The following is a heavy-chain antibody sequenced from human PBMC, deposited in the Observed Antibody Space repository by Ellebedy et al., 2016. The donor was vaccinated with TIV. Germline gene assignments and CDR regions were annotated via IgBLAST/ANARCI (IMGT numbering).Heavy chain of an antibody. CDR1: GLTFRSYA. V-gene: IGHV3-23*01. Sequence: GGSLRLSCAASGLTFRSYAMSWLRQAPGKVLEWVSAIGGTSDYTYYTDSVKGRFTISRDNSKNMLYLQMNSLRAEDTAVYYCVKEGSGSYADHWGQGTLVTVSS. CDR3: VKEGSGSYADH. CDR2: IGGTSDYT. D-gene: IGHD1-26*01. J-gene: IGHJ5*02.